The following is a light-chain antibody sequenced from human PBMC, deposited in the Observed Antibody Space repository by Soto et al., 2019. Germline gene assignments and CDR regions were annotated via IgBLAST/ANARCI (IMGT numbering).Light chain of an antibody. CDR1: STNIGAGYD. CDR3: QSYDSSLSGWV. J-gene: IGLJ3*02. CDR2: GNS. Sequence: QSVLTQPPSVYGAPGQWVTISCTGSSTNIGAGYDVHWYQQLPGTAPKLLIYGNSNRPSGVPDRFSGSKSGTSASLAITGLQAEDEADYYCQSYDSSLSGWVFGGGTKLTVL. V-gene: IGLV1-40*01.